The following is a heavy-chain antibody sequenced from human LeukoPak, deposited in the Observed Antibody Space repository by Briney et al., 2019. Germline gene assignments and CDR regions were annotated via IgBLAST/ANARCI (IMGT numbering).Heavy chain of an antibody. D-gene: IGHD2-21*02. CDR2: FGGSGDTI. CDR3: ARSDCGGDCHLLDY. J-gene: IGHJ4*02. Sequence: GGSLRLSCAASGFTFSSYSMNWVRQAPGKGLEWVSHFGGSGDTIFYADSVKGRFTISRDNSKNTLYLQMNSLRADDTALYYCARSDCGGDCHLLDYWGQGTLVTVSS. V-gene: IGHV3-23*01. CDR1: GFTFSSYS.